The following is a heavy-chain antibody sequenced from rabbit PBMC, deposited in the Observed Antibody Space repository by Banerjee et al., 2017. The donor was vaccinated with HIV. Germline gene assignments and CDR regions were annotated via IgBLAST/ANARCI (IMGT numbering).Heavy chain of an antibody. Sequence: QEQLKENGGGLVQPGGSLKLSCKASGIDFMSIAMSWVRQAPGKGLEWIGNIYPVFGITHYANCVNGLFTISIYNAHNTVDLQMDSLTPSDTAAYFFAGIANCGWDLWGPGTLVTFS. J-gene: IGHJ4*01. CDR1: GIDFMSIA. CDR3: AGIANCGWDL. V-gene: IGHV1S47*01. D-gene: IGHD4-1*01. CDR2: IYPVFGIT.